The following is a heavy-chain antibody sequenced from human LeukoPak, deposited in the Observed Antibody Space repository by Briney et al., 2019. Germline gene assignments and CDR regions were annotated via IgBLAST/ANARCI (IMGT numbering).Heavy chain of an antibody. Sequence: GGSLRLSCAASGFTFSSYSMNWVRQAPGKGLEWVSSISSSSSYIYYADSVKGRFTISRDNAKNSLYLQMNSLRAEDTAVHYCARDRDEQWNLSDYWGQGTLVTVSS. CDR2: ISSSSSYI. D-gene: IGHD6-19*01. CDR3: ARDRDEQWNLSDY. CDR1: GFTFSSYS. J-gene: IGHJ4*02. V-gene: IGHV3-21*01.